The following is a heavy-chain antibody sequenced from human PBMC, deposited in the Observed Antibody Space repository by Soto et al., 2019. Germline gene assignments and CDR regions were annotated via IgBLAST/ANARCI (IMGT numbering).Heavy chain of an antibody. CDR1: GGSFSGYY. CDR3: ARGSGYRIL. D-gene: IGHD3-22*01. J-gene: IGHJ4*02. Sequence: PSETLSLTCAVYGGSFSGYYWSWIRQPPGKGLEWIGEINHSGSTNYNPSLKSRVTISVDTSKNQFSLKLSSVTAADTAVYYCARGSGYRILWGQGTLVTVSS. V-gene: IGHV4-34*01. CDR2: INHSGST.